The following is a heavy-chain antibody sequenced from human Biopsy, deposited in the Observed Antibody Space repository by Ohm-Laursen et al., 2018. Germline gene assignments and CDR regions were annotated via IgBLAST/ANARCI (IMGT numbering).Heavy chain of an antibody. CDR3: ARDER. J-gene: IGHJ4*02. CDR1: GFTFGDYY. CDR2: ISGSGVTK. Sequence: SLRLSCAASGFTFGDYYMSWIRQAPGKGLEWLSYISGSGVTKMYADSVKGRFTVSRDNAKNSLYLEMNNLTVDDTAVYYCARDERWGQGTLVTVSS. D-gene: IGHD5-24*01. V-gene: IGHV3-11*04.